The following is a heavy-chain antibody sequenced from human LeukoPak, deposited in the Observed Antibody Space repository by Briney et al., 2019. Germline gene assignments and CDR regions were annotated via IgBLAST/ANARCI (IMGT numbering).Heavy chain of an antibody. CDR2: IYTSGST. CDR1: GGSISSYY. Sequence: SETLSLTCTVSGGSISSYYWSWIRQPTGKGLEWIGRIYTSGSTNYNPSLESRVTMSVDTSKNQFSLKLSSVTAADTAVYYCARASYYYDSSGYYYYYYMDVWGKGTTVTVSS. J-gene: IGHJ6*03. CDR3: ARASYYYDSSGYYYYYYMDV. V-gene: IGHV4-4*07. D-gene: IGHD3-22*01.